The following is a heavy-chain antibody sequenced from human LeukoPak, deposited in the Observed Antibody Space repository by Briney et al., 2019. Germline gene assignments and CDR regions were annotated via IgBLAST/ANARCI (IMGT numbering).Heavy chain of an antibody. D-gene: IGHD6-6*01. CDR2: ISGSGGST. Sequence: GGSLRLSRAASGFTFSSYAMSWVRQAPGKGLEWVSAISGSGGSTYYADSVKGRFTISRDNSKNTPYLQMNSLRAEDTAVYYCAKDLASQLGRGFYYYYGMDVWGQGTTVTVSS. V-gene: IGHV3-23*01. CDR1: GFTFSSYA. J-gene: IGHJ6*02. CDR3: AKDLASQLGRGFYYYYGMDV.